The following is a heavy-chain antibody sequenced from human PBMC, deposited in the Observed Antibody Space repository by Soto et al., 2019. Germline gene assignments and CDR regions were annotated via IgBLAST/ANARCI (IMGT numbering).Heavy chain of an antibody. J-gene: IGHJ5*02. CDR2: ISAYNGNT. CDR3: ARENGYYGSGSYYNPGDWFDP. D-gene: IGHD3-10*01. V-gene: IGHV1-18*01. Sequence: QVQLVQSGAEVKKPGASVKVSCKASGYTFTSYGISWVRQAPGQGLEWMRWISAYNGNTNYAQKLQGRVTMTTDTSTSTAYMELRSLRSDDTAVYYCARENGYYGSGSYYNPGDWFDPWGQGTLVTVSS. CDR1: GYTFTSYG.